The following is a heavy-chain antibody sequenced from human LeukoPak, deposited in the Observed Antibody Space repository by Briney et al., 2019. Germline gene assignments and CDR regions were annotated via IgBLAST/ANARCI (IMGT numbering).Heavy chain of an antibody. CDR3: ATTNNFIGSGSYYSDAFDI. CDR2: IIPIFGTA. Sequence: SVKVSCKASGGTFSSYAISWVRQAPGQGLEWMGGIIPIFGTANYAQKFQGRVTITADEFTSTAYMELSSLRSEDTAVYYCATTNNFIGSGSYYSDAFDIWGQGTMVTVSS. CDR1: GGTFSSYA. J-gene: IGHJ3*02. V-gene: IGHV1-69*13. D-gene: IGHD3-10*01.